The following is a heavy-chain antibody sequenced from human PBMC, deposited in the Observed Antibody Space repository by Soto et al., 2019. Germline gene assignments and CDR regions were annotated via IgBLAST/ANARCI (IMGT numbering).Heavy chain of an antibody. CDR2: IYPGDSDT. Sequence: PGESLKISCKGSGYSFTSYWIGWVRQMPGKGLEWMGIIYPGDSDTRYSPSFQGQVTISADKSISTAYLQWSSLKASDTAMYYCALCPRDRIFGEFVNPDYYYYGMDVWGQGTTVTVSS. CDR1: GYSFTSYW. D-gene: IGHD3-3*02. CDR3: ALCPRDRIFGEFVNPDYYYYGMDV. V-gene: IGHV5-51*01. J-gene: IGHJ6*02.